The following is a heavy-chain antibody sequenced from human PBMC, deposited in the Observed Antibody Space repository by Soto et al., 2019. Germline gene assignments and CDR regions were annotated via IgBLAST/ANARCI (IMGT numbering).Heavy chain of an antibody. CDR3: ARDRRSITASRTYGMDV. J-gene: IGHJ6*02. CDR1: GGTFSSYA. D-gene: IGHD6-13*01. Sequence: QVQLVQSGAEVKKPGSSVKVSCKASGGTFSSYAISWVRQAPGQGLEWMGGIIPIFGTANYAQKFQGRVTITADESTSTAYMELSSLRSEDTAVYYCARDRRSITASRTYGMDVWGQGTTVTVSS. CDR2: IIPIFGTA. V-gene: IGHV1-69*01.